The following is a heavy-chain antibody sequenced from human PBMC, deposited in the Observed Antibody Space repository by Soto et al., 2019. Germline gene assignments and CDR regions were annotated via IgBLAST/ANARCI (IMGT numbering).Heavy chain of an antibody. D-gene: IGHD6-6*01. Sequence: SETLSLTCTVSGGSISSYYWSWIRQPPGKGLEWIGYIYYSGSTNYNPSLKSRVTISVDTSKNQFSLKLSSVTAADTAVYYCARDQFVVAARYYYYYGMDVWGQGTTVTVSS. CDR2: IYYSGST. J-gene: IGHJ6*02. CDR1: GGSISSYY. V-gene: IGHV4-59*01. CDR3: ARDQFVVAARYYYYYGMDV.